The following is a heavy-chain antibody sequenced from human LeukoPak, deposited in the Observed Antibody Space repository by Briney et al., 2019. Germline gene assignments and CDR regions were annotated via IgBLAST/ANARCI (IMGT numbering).Heavy chain of an antibody. CDR1: TDSISPFF. CDR3: ARGRRFHASGTYSSAAPDY. J-gene: IGHJ4*02. V-gene: IGHV4-59*01. D-gene: IGHD3-10*01. Sequence: SETLSLTCTVSTDSISPFFWNWIRQSPGKGLEWIVYVSYSGTSSYNPSLKSRVTISIDTSKNQFSLNLNSVTAADTALYYCARGRRFHASGTYSSAAPDYWGQGILVTVSS. CDR2: VSYSGTS.